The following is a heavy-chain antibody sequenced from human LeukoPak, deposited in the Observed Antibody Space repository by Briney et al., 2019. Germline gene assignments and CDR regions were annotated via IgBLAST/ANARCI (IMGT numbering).Heavy chain of an antibody. J-gene: IGHJ4*02. CDR2: ISSSGSTI. D-gene: IGHD6-19*01. CDR3: ARSSGWAFDY. Sequence: PGGSLRLSCAASGFTFSNYEMNWVRQAPGKGLEWVSYISSSGSTIYYTDSVKGRFTISRDNAKNSLYLQMNSLRAEDTAVYYCARSSGWAFDYWGQGTLVTVSS. V-gene: IGHV3-48*03. CDR1: GFTFSNYE.